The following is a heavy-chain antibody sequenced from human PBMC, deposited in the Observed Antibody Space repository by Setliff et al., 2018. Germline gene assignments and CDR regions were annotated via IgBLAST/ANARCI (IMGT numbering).Heavy chain of an antibody. Sequence: GGSLRLSCAASGFTFGSTAMHWVRQAPGKGLEWVALITFDGSNKYYTDSVKGRFTISRDISKNTLYLQMNSLRPEDTAVYYCAKDRGTGWYMVFNWGQGTLVTVSS. J-gene: IGHJ4*02. CDR2: ITFDGSNK. D-gene: IGHD6-19*01. V-gene: IGHV3-30-3*01. CDR3: AKDRGTGWYMVFN. CDR1: GFTFGSTA.